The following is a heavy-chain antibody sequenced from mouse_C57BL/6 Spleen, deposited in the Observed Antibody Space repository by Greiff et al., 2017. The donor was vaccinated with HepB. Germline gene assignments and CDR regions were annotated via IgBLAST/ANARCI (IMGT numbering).Heavy chain of an antibody. CDR3: ARYGYDGENYFDV. D-gene: IGHD2-2*01. J-gene: IGHJ1*03. CDR1: GYTFTSYW. Sequence: QVQLQQSGAELVKPGASVKLSCKASGYTFTSYWMHWVKQRPGQGLEWIGMIHPNSGSTNYNEKFKSKATLTVDKSSSTAYMQLSSLTSEDSAVYYCARYGYDGENYFDVWGTGTTVTVSS. CDR2: IHPNSGST. V-gene: IGHV1-64*01.